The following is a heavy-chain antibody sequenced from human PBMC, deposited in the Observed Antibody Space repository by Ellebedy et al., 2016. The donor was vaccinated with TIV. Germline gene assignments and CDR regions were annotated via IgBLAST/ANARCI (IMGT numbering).Heavy chain of an antibody. CDR3: ARGVDYGMDV. V-gene: IGHV1-46*01. CDR1: GYTFTSYK. D-gene: IGHD2-8*01. Sequence: ASVKVSXXASGYTFTSYKIHWVRQAPGQGLEWMGIINPSGGSTDYAQKFQDRVTMTRDTSTSTLSMDLSSLRSEDTALYYWARGVDYGMDVWGQGTTVTVSS. J-gene: IGHJ6*02. CDR2: INPSGGST.